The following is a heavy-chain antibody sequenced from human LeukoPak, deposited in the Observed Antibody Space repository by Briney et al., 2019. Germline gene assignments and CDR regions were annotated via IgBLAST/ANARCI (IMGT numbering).Heavy chain of an antibody. J-gene: IGHJ3*02. CDR2: INHSGSA. D-gene: IGHD4-17*01. V-gene: IGHV4-34*01. Sequence: SETLSLTCAVYGGSFSGYHWSWIRQPPGKGLEWIGEINHSGSANYNPSLKSRVTISVDTSKNQFSLKLSSVTAADTAVYYCATTTVTTFSGDAFDIWGQGTMVTVSS. CDR3: ATTTVTTFSGDAFDI. CDR1: GGSFSGYH.